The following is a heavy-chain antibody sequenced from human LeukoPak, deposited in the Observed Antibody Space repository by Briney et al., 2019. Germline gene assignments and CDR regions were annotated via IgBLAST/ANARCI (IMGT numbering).Heavy chain of an antibody. V-gene: IGHV3-23*01. D-gene: IGHD2-2*01. CDR3: ARQDIVVVPAAMGGY. J-gene: IGHJ4*02. Sequence: PGGSLRLSCAASGFTFSSYAMSWVRQAPGKGLEWVSAISGSGGSTYYADSMKGRFTISRDNSKNTLYLQMNSLRAEDTAVYYCARQDIVVVPAAMGGYWGQGTLVTVSS. CDR1: GFTFSSYA. CDR2: ISGSGGST.